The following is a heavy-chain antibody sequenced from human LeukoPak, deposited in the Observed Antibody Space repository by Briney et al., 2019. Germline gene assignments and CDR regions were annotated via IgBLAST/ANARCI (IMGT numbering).Heavy chain of an antibody. D-gene: IGHD5-12*01. CDR3: ARDVGYRGYDSCFDY. J-gene: IGHJ4*02. CDR1: GFTFSSYW. V-gene: IGHV3-74*01. CDR2: INSDGSST. Sequence: GGSLRLSCAASGFTFSSYWMHWVRQAPVKGLVWVSRINSDGSSTSYADSVKGRFTISRDNAKNTLYLQMNSLRAEDTAVYYCARDVGYRGYDSCFDYWGQGTLVTVSS.